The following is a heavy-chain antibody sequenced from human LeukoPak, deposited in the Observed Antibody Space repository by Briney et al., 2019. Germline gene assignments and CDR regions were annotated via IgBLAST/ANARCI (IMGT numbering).Heavy chain of an antibody. CDR3: ARVAAGYSVNYFDY. J-gene: IGHJ4*02. D-gene: IGHD4-23*01. Sequence: PGGSLRLSCAASGFTFTNYWMSWVRQAPGKGLEWVAFIRKRGIETNYVDSVKGRFTITRDNARNSLFLQMNSLRAEDTAVYYCARVAAGYSVNYFDYWGQGTLVTVSS. CDR1: GFTFTNYW. CDR2: IRKRGIET. V-gene: IGHV3-7*01.